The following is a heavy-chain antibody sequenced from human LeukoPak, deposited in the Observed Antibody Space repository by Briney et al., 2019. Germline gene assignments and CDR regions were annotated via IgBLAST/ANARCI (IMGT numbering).Heavy chain of an antibody. V-gene: IGHV4-59*12. Sequence: SETLSLTCTVSGGSISSYYWSWIRQPPGKGLEWIGCIYYSGSTIYNPSLKNRVTISVDTSKNQFSLKLSSVTAADTAVYYCARDRRYDPNAFDIWGQGTMVTVSS. CDR3: ARDRRYDPNAFDI. CDR2: IYYSGST. D-gene: IGHD3-16*01. J-gene: IGHJ3*02. CDR1: GGSISSYY.